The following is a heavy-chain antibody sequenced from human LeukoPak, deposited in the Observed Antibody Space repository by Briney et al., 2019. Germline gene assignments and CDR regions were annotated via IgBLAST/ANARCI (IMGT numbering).Heavy chain of an antibody. CDR1: GFAFSTYW. CDR3: ARGTAITAGIDF. J-gene: IGHJ4*02. CDR2: INPEGAST. V-gene: IGHV3-74*01. D-gene: IGHD6-19*01. Sequence: GGSLRLSCTASGFAFSTYWMFWVRQAPGKGLVWVSQINPEGASTTYVDPAKGRFTASRDNDKNALHLQMNSLRVDDTAVYYCARGTAITAGIDFWGQGTLVTVSS.